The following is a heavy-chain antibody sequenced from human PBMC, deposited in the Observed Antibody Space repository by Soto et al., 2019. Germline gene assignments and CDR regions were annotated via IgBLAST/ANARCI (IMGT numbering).Heavy chain of an antibody. Sequence: QVQLQESGPGLVKPSETLSLTCTVSGDSISRFYWSWIRQPPGKGLEWLGHISYSGSTTYTPALRSRVTISADTSKNQFSLKLNAVTAADTAVYYCARDDSTGGFDFWGQGALVTVSS. D-gene: IGHD6-19*01. V-gene: IGHV4-59*01. CDR3: ARDDSTGGFDF. CDR2: ISYSGST. J-gene: IGHJ4*02. CDR1: GDSISRFY.